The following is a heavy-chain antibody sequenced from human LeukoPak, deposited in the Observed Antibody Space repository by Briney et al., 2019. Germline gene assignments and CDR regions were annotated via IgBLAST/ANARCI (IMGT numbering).Heavy chain of an antibody. J-gene: IGHJ4*02. CDR2: INHSGST. CDR3: AREGEGVFDY. D-gene: IGHD2-8*01. CDR1: GGSFSGYY. V-gene: IGHV4-34*01. Sequence: KPSETLSLTCAVYGGSFSGYYWSWIRQPPGKGLEWIGEINHSGSTNYNPSLKSRVTISVDKSKNQFSLKLSSVTAADTAVYYCAREGEGVFDYWGQGTLVTVSS.